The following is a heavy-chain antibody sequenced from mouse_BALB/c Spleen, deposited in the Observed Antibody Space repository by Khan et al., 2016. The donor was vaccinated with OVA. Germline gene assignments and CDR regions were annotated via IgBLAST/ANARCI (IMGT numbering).Heavy chain of an antibody. D-gene: IGHD4-1*01. CDR1: GFTFSSYS. CDR3: ASHLTGSFAY. J-gene: IGHJ3*01. CDR2: ISIVGVYT. V-gene: IGHV5-6*01. Sequence: EVELVESGGDLVKPGGSLKLSCAASGFTFSSYSMSWVRQTPNKRREWVATISIVGVYTYYPDSVKGRFTISRDNARNTLYLQMSSLKSEDTAMYYCASHLTGSFAYWGQGTLVTVSA.